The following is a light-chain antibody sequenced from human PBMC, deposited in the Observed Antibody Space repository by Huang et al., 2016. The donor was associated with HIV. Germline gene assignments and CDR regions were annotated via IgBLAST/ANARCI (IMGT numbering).Light chain of an antibody. J-gene: IGKJ5*01. CDR1: QDINNY. CDR3: LQHLSYPPA. Sequence: DIQMTQSPSAMSASVGDRVNITCRANQDINNYLLWFQQKPGKVPKRLIYAASNLPSGVPSRFSGSGSGTEFTLTISSLQPEDFATYYCLQHLSYPPAFGQETRLEIK. V-gene: IGKV1-17*03. CDR2: AAS.